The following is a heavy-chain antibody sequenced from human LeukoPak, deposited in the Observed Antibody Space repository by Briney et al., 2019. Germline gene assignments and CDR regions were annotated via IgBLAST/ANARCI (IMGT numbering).Heavy chain of an antibody. CDR1: GFTFSSYW. J-gene: IGHJ6*02. CDR2: INSDGSST. V-gene: IGHV3-74*01. D-gene: IGHD6-13*01. CDR3: ARGRGSSWYGHYYYYGMDV. Sequence: GGSLRLSCAASGFTFSSYWVHWVRQAPGKGLVWVSRINSDGSSTSYADSVKGRFTISRDNAKNTLYLQMNSLRAEDTAVYYCARGRGSSWYGHYYYYGMDVWGQGTTVTVSS.